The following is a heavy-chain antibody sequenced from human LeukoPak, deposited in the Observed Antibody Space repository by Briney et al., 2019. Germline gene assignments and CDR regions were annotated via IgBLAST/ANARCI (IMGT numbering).Heavy chain of an antibody. CDR3: ARVVPKNLLSFGLNYYMDV. V-gene: IGHV3-7*01. Sequence: GGSLRLSCAASGFTFSSYWMSWVRQAPGKGLEWVANIKQDGSEKHYVDSVKGRFTISRDKAKNSLYLQMNSLRAEDTAVYYCARVVPKNLLSFGLNYYMDVWGKGTTVTISS. D-gene: IGHD3-10*01. CDR1: GFTFSSYW. CDR2: IKQDGSEK. J-gene: IGHJ6*03.